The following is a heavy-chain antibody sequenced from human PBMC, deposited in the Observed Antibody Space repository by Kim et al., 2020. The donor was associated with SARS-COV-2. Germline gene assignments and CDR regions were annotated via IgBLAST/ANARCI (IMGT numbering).Heavy chain of an antibody. CDR2: IQNDGSNT. J-gene: IGHJ6*02. V-gene: IGHV3-74*01. CDR1: GFTFSSYY. D-gene: IGHD1-7*01. Sequence: GGSLRLSCEVSGFTFSSYYMHWVRQVPGQGLVWVSRIQNDGSNTWYADSVRGRFTISRDNAKNTLYLEMNSLRAEDTAVYYCARNSGMDVWGQGTTVTVS. CDR3: ARNSGMDV.